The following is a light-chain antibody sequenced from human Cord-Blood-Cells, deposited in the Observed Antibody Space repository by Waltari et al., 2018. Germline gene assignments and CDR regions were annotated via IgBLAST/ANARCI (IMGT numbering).Light chain of an antibody. CDR3: QQRSNWLT. J-gene: IGKJ4*01. Sequence: EIVLPQSPATLSLSPGDRATLSCRASQSVSSYLAWYPQKPGQAPRLLIYDASNRATGIPARFSGSGSGTDFTLTISSLEPEDLAVYYCQQRSNWLTFGGGTKVEIK. CDR2: DAS. V-gene: IGKV3-11*01. CDR1: QSVSSY.